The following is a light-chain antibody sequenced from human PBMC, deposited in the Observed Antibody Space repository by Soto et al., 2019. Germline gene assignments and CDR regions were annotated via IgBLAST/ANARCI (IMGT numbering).Light chain of an antibody. CDR1: QSISSH. CDR2: DAS. CDR3: QQRNTSPLT. Sequence: EIVLTQSPATLSLSPGERATLSCRASQSISSHLAWYQQKPGQAPRLLMYDASNRATGIPARFTGSGSWSDFSLTISSLELEDFAVYYCQQRNTSPLTFGGGAMVEIK. J-gene: IGKJ4*01. V-gene: IGKV3-11*02.